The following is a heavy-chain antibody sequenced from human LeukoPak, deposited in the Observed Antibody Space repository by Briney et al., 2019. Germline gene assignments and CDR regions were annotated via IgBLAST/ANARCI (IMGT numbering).Heavy chain of an antibody. CDR2: MNPNSGNT. J-gene: IGHJ4*02. D-gene: IGHD3-16*02. V-gene: IGHV1-8*01. CDR3: ARVGPGYYDYVWGSYRYRRPFDY. Sequence: ASVKVSCKASGYTFTSYDINWVRQATGQGLEWMGWMNPNSGNTGYAQKFRGRVTMTRNTSISTAYMELSSLRSEDTAVYYCARVGPGYYDYVWGSYRYRRPFDYWGQGTLVTVSS. CDR1: GYTFTSYD.